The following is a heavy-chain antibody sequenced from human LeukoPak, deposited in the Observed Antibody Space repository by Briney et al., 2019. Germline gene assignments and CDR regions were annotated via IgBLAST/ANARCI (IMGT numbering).Heavy chain of an antibody. CDR2: ISGRGASK. V-gene: IGHV3-23*01. CDR1: GLTFNNYA. CDR3: ARAGDGGSYEFDY. D-gene: IGHD1-26*01. Sequence: GGSLRLSCAVSGLTFNNYAMSWVRQAPGKGLEWVSGISGRGASKYYVDSVKGRFTISRDNAKNSLYLQMNSLRAEDTAVYYCARAGDGGSYEFDYWGQGTLVTVSS. J-gene: IGHJ4*02.